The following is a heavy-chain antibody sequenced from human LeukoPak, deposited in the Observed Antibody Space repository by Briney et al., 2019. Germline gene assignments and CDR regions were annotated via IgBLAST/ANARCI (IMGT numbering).Heavy chain of an antibody. V-gene: IGHV1-24*01. CDR3: ATDLGGDTWRPINGMDV. D-gene: IGHD2-21*01. CDR1: GYTLTELS. Sequence: ASVKVSCKVSGYTLTELSMHWVRQAPGKGVEWMGGFDPEDGETIYAQKFQGRVTMTEDTSTDTAYMELGSLRSEDTAVYYCATDLGGDTWRPINGMDVWGQGTTVTVSS. CDR2: FDPEDGET. J-gene: IGHJ6*02.